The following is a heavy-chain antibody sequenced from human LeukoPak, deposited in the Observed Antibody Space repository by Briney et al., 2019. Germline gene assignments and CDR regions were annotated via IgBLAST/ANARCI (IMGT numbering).Heavy chain of an antibody. CDR1: GFTISSYG. CDR2: IWYDGTNK. CDR3: AKEGYCSGGSCYTPQGLY. V-gene: IGHV3-33*06. J-gene: IGHJ4*02. Sequence: GRSLRLSCAASGFTISSYGMDWVRQALGKGLEWVAVIWYDGTNKYYADSVKGRFTISRDNSKNTLYLQMNSLRAEDTAVYYCAKEGYCSGGSCYTPQGLYWGQGTLVTVSS. D-gene: IGHD2-15*01.